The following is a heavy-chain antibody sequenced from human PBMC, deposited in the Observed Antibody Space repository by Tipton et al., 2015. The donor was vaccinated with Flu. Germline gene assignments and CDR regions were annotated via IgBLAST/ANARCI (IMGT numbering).Heavy chain of an antibody. CDR3: TTPKVTTYVRQFDY. J-gene: IGHJ4*02. CDR2: IRSKAYRGTT. Sequence: SLRLSCTPSDFTLGDYTVSWVRQAPGKGLEWVGFIRSKAYRGTTEYAASVKGRFIISRDESGSIAYLQMNSLRTEDTAVYYCTTPKVTTYVRQFDYWGQGTLVTVSS. V-gene: IGHV3-49*04. CDR1: DFTLGDYT. D-gene: IGHD4-17*01.